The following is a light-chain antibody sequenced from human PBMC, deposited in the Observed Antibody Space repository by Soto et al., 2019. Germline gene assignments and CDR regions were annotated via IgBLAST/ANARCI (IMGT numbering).Light chain of an antibody. CDR2: GAS. V-gene: IGKV3-20*01. J-gene: IGKJ4*01. CDR3: QQYGSSQT. Sequence: EIVLTQSPGTLSLSPGERATLSCRASQSVSSSYLAGYQQKPGQAPRTLIYGASSRATGIPDRFSSSGSGTDFTLTISRLEAEDFAVYYCQQYGSSQTVGGGTKVEIK. CDR1: QSVSSSY.